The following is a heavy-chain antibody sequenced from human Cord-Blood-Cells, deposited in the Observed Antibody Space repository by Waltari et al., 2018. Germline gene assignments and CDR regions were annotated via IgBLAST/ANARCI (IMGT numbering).Heavy chain of an antibody. V-gene: IGHV4-39*01. Sequence: QLQLQESGPGLVKPSETLSLTCTVSGGSISSSSYYWAWIRQPPGKGLEWIGGIHYSGGTYSNPSLKRRVTISVDTSKNQFSLKLGSVTAADTAVYYCARLDGYYFDYWGQGTLVTVSS. CDR1: GGSISSSSYY. D-gene: IGHD4-17*01. CDR2: IHYSGGT. J-gene: IGHJ4*02. CDR3: ARLDGYYFDY.